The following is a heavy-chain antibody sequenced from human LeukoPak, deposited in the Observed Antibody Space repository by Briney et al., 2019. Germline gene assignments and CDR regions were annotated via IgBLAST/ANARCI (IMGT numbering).Heavy chain of an antibody. CDR2: IYPGDSDA. V-gene: IGHV5-51*01. J-gene: IGHJ5*02. CDR3: ARRITMVRGAVNWFDP. D-gene: IGHD3-10*01. CDR1: GYSFSSYW. Sequence: GESLKISCKGSGYSFSSYWIGWVRQMPGKGLEWMGIIYPGDSDARYSPSFQGQVTISADKSISTAYLQWSSLKASDTAMYYCARRITMVRGAVNWFDPWGQGTLVTVSS.